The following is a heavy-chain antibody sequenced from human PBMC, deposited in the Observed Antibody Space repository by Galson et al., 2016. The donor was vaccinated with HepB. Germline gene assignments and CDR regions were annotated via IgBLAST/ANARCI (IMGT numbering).Heavy chain of an antibody. D-gene: IGHD4-17*01. V-gene: IGHV3-30*14. CDR1: GFTFSGHA. CDR3: AREGDYHAALAV. J-gene: IGHJ6*04. Sequence: SLRLSCAASGFTFSGHAMHWVRQAPGKGLEWVAVISYDGSNQYHADSVKGRFILSRDNSKSTLYLQMNSLRPEDTAVYYCAREGDYHAALAVRGKGTTVTVSS. CDR2: ISYDGSNQ.